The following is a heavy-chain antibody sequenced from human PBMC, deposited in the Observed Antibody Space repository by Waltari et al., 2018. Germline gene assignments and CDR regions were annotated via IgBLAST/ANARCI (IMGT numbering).Heavy chain of an antibody. CDR1: GDSISGSRNY. V-gene: IGHV4-39*01. D-gene: IGHD3-3*01. CDR2: IYYSGTT. CDR3: ARQLRFVDWIPRYFDS. Sequence: QMELQESGPRLVKPSETLSLTCNVYGDSISGSRNYWAWLRQPPGKNLQWIGSIYYSGTTYYNPSLKGRFAIAVDTSRNQFSLNVNAVTTADTGIYYCARQLRFVDWIPRYFDSWGRGTLATVSS. J-gene: IGHJ4*02.